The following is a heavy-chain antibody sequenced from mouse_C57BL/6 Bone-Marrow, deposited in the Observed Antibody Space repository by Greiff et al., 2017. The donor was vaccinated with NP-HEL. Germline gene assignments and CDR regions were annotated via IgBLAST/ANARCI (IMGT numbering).Heavy chain of an antibody. Sequence: DVKLQESGPGMVKPSQSLSLTCTVTGYSITSGYDWHWIRHFPGNKLEWMGYISYSGSTNYNPSLKSRISITHDTSKNQFFLKLNSVTTEDTATYYCARAGAWFAYWGQGTLVTVSA. V-gene: IGHV3-1*01. CDR3: ARAGAWFAY. CDR1: GYSITSGYD. D-gene: IGHD3-3*01. J-gene: IGHJ3*01. CDR2: ISYSGST.